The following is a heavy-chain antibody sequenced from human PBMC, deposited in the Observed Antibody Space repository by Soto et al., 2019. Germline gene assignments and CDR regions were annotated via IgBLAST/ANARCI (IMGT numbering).Heavy chain of an antibody. CDR1: GYTFTSYG. Sequence: ASVKVSCKASGYTFTSYGISWVRQAPGQGPEWMGWISAYNGNTNYAQKLQGRVTMTTDTSTSTAYMELRSLRSDDTAVYYCARDLRGPKPVSSPITLVYWGQGTLVTVSS. V-gene: IGHV1-18*01. CDR2: ISAYNGNT. D-gene: IGHD6-13*01. J-gene: IGHJ4*02. CDR3: ARDLRGPKPVSSPITLVY.